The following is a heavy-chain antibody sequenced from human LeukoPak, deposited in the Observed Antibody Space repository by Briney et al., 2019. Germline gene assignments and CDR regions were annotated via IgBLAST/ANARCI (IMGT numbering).Heavy chain of an antibody. CDR2: ISASGGTT. CDR1: GFTFSNYA. D-gene: IGHD2-2*01. V-gene: IGHV3-23*01. Sequence: GGSLRLSCAASGFTFSNYAMSWVRQAPGKGLEWVSAISASGGTTYYADSVKGRFPISRDNSKNTLFLQMNSLRAEDTAVYYCASDQRYAFDHWGQGTLVTVSS. CDR3: ASDQRYAFDH. J-gene: IGHJ4*02.